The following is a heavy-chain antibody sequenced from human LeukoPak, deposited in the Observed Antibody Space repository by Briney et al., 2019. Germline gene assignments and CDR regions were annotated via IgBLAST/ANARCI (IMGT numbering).Heavy chain of an antibody. CDR2: ISPSGGIT. D-gene: IGHD2-2*02. CDR1: GFTFSSHG. V-gene: IGHV3-23*01. Sequence: PGGSLRLSCAASGFTFSSHGMNWVRQAPGKGLEWVSGISPSGGITYYTDSVKGRFTISRDNSKNTVSLQMNSLRAEDTAVYYCARGTVVVPAAISYFDYWGQGTLVTVSS. CDR3: ARGTVVVPAAISYFDY. J-gene: IGHJ4*02.